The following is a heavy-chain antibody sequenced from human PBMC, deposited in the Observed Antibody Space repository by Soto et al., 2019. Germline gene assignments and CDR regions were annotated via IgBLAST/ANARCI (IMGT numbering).Heavy chain of an antibody. CDR3: ARVGSGYDRGADWFDP. V-gene: IGHV4-30-2*01. D-gene: IGHD5-12*01. J-gene: IGHJ5*02. CDR2: IYHSGST. Sequence: QLQLQESGSGLVKPSQTLSLTCAVSGGSISSGGYSWSWIRQPPGKGLEWIGYIYHSGSTYYNPSLKSRVTISVDRSKNQFSLKLSSVTAADTAVYYCARVGSGYDRGADWFDPWGQGTLVTVSS. CDR1: GGSISSGGYS.